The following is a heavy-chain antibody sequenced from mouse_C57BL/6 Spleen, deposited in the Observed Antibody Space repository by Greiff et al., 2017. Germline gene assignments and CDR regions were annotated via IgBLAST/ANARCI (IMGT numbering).Heavy chain of an antibody. J-gene: IGHJ3*01. CDR3: AREGTAQSAWFAY. Sequence: VQLVESGAELVRPGSSVKLSCKASGYTFTSYWMDWVKQRPGQGLEWIGNIYPSDSETHYNQKFKDKATLTVDKSSSTAYMQLSSLTSEDSAVYYCAREGTAQSAWFAYWGQGTLVTVSA. CDR1: GYTFTSYW. CDR2: IYPSDSET. V-gene: IGHV1-61*01. D-gene: IGHD3-2*02.